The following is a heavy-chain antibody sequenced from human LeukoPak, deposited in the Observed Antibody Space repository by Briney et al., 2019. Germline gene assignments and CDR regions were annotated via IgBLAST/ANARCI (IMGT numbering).Heavy chain of an antibody. CDR3: ARRIQLWSHHPYYYYYMDV. CDR2: VNPNSGNT. D-gene: IGHD5-18*01. CDR1: GYTFTSYD. V-gene: IGHV1-8*01. Sequence: ASVKVSCKASGYTFTSYDIKWVRQATGQGLEWMGWVNPNSGNTGYAQKFQGRVTMTRNTSISTAYMELSSLRSEDTAVYYCARRIQLWSHHPYYYYYMDVWGKGTTVTVSS. J-gene: IGHJ6*03.